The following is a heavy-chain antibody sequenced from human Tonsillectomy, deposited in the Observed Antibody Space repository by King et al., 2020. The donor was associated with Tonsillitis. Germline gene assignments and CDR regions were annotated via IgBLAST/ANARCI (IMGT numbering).Heavy chain of an antibody. CDR1: GSSISGYY. Sequence: VQLQESGPGLVKPSETLSLTCTVSGSSISGYYWSWVRQAAGKGLEWIGRIYTAGHTNYNPSLKSRVTMSLDTPNNQFSLTLTSLTAADTAVYYCARGLSSSWYPDNWGQGTLVTVSS. CDR2: IYTAGHT. D-gene: IGHD6-13*01. CDR3: ARGLSSSWYPDN. V-gene: IGHV4-4*07. J-gene: IGHJ4*02.